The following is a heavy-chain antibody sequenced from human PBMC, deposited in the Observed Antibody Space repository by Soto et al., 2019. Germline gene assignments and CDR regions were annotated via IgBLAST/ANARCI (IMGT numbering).Heavy chain of an antibody. Sequence: ASVKVSCKASGYTFTSYDINWVRLATGQGLEWMGWMNPNSGNTAYAQKFQGRVTMTRNTSISTAYMELSSLRSEDTAVYYCARGYYYDLHAYDLWGQGTMVTVSS. J-gene: IGHJ3*01. CDR3: ARGYYYDLHAYDL. CDR1: GYTFTSYD. CDR2: MNPNSGNT. D-gene: IGHD3-22*01. V-gene: IGHV1-8*01.